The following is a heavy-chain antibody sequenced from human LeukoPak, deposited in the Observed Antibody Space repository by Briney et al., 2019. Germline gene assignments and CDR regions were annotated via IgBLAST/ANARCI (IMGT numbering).Heavy chain of an antibody. CDR2: INHSGST. J-gene: IGHJ4*02. V-gene: IGHV4-34*01. CDR1: GGSFSGYY. D-gene: IGHD3-22*01. Sequence: SETLSLTCAVYGGSFSGYYWSWIRQPPGKGLEWIGEINHSGSTNYNPSLKSRVTISVDTSKNQFSLKLSSVTAADTAVYYCARGHYYDSSGYYYWGQGTPVTVSS. CDR3: ARGHYYDSSGYYY.